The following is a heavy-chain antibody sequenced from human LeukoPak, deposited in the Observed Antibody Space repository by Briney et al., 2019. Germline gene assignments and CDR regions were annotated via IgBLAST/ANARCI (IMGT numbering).Heavy chain of an antibody. CDR3: AKERGTGYSSSWYSWFDP. V-gene: IGHV3-23*01. CDR1: GFAFSSYV. Sequence: PGGSLRLSCVASGFAFSSYVMSWVRQPPGKGLEWVSGISSSGGSTYYAGSVKGRFTLSRDNSKNTLYLQMDNLRADDTAVYYCAKERGTGYSSSWYSWFDPWGQGTLVTVSS. CDR2: ISSSGGST. J-gene: IGHJ5*02. D-gene: IGHD6-13*01.